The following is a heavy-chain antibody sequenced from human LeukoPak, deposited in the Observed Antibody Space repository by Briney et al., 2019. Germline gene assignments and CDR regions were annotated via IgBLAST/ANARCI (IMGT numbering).Heavy chain of an antibody. V-gene: IGHV3-21*01. CDR1: GFTFSSYN. D-gene: IGHD1-26*01. CDR2: ITSGSSYI. Sequence: PGGSLRLSCAASGFTFSSYNMNWVRQAPGKGLEWVSSITSGSSYIYYADSVKGRFTISRDNAKNSLYLQMNSLRAEDTAAYYCARDPYSGSYGNYYYYFMDVWGKGTTVAISS. J-gene: IGHJ6*03. CDR3: ARDPYSGSYGNYYYYFMDV.